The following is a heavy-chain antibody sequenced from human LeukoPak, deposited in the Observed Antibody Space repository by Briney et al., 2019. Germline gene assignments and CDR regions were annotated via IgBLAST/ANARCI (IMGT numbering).Heavy chain of an antibody. CDR2: IYYSGST. Sequence: PSETLSLTCTVSGGSNSSYYWSWIRQPPGKGLEWIGYIYYSGSTNYNPSLKSRVTISVDTSKNQFSLKLSSVTAADTAVYYCAGGVVVAATARIDWFDPWGQGTLVTVSS. D-gene: IGHD2-15*01. J-gene: IGHJ5*02. CDR1: GGSNSSYY. CDR3: AGGVVVAATARIDWFDP. V-gene: IGHV4-59*01.